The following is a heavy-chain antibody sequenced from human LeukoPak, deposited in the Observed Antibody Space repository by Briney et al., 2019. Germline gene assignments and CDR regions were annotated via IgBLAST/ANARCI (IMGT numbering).Heavy chain of an antibody. D-gene: IGHD3-16*02. CDR3: ARGFADFVWGSYPSSY. Sequence: GGSLRLSCAASGFTFSSYSMNWVRQAPGKGLEWVSSITGSSTYIHYADSVKGRFTISRDNAKNSLYLQMNSLRAEDTAVYYCARGFADFVWGSYPSSYWGQGILVTVSS. CDR1: GFTFSSYS. J-gene: IGHJ4*02. CDR2: ITGSSTYI. V-gene: IGHV3-21*01.